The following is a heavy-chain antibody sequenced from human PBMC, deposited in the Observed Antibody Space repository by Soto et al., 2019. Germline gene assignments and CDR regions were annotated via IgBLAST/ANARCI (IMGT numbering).Heavy chain of an antibody. J-gene: IGHJ6*02. D-gene: IGHD1-26*01. CDR3: ARVSGSYYYGMDV. CDR2: IYYSGST. Sequence: SETLSLTCTVSGGTISSWYWSWIRQPPGKGLEWIGYIYYSGSTNCNPSLKSRVTISVDTSKNQFSLKLSSVTAADTAVYYCARVSGSYYYGMDVWGQGTTVT. CDR1: GGTISSWY. V-gene: IGHV4-59*12.